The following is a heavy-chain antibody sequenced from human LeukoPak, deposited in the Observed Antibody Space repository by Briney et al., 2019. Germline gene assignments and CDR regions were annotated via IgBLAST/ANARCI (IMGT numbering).Heavy chain of an antibody. CDR2: IKQDGSEK. D-gene: IGHD3-10*01. V-gene: IGHV3-7*04. CDR1: GFTFSSYG. CDR3: ARRHHFGFLDS. Sequence: PGGSLRLSCAASGFTFSSYGMHWVRQAPGKGLEWVANIKQDGSEKYYVDSVKGRFTISRDNAKNSVYLQMNSLRAEDTAVYYCARRHHFGFLDSWGQGTLVTVSS. J-gene: IGHJ4*02.